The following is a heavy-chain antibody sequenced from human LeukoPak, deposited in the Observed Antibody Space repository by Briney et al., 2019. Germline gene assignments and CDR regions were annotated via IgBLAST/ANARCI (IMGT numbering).Heavy chain of an antibody. CDR3: VGGPKTTGVD. CDR2: IKSKTDGGTT. Sequence: GGSLRLSCAASGLTFSNAWMSWVRQAPGKGLEWVGRIKSKTDGGTTDYAAPVKGRFTISRDDSKNTLYLQMNSLKTEDTAAYYCVGGPKTTGVDWGQGTLVTVSS. CDR1: GLTFSNAW. D-gene: IGHD4-23*01. V-gene: IGHV3-15*01. J-gene: IGHJ4*02.